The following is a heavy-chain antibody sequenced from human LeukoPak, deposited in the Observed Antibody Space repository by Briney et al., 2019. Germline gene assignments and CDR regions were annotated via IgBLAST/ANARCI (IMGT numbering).Heavy chain of an antibody. J-gene: IGHJ5*02. CDR3: ARHSITMVRGSLGWFDP. Sequence: SETLSLTCTVSGGSISSSSYYWGWIRRPPGKGLEWIGSIYYSGSTYYNPSLKSRVTISVDTSKNQFSLKLSSVTAADTAVYYCARHSITMVRGSLGWFDPWGQGTLVTVSS. V-gene: IGHV4-39*01. CDR1: GGSISSSSYY. D-gene: IGHD3-10*01. CDR2: IYYSGST.